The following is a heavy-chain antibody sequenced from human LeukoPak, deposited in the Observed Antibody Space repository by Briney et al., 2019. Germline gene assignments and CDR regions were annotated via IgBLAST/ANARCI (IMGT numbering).Heavy chain of an antibody. J-gene: IGHJ4*02. V-gene: IGHV1-18*01. CDR3: ARAEYCSSTSCYSGVRLYSSSAGDY. Sequence: ASVKVSCKASGYTFTSYGISWVRQAPGQGLEWMGWISAYNGNTNYAQKLQGRVTMTTDTSTSTAHMELRSLRSDDTAVYYCARAEYCSSTSCYSGVRLYSSSAGDYWGQGTLVTVSS. CDR2: ISAYNGNT. CDR1: GYTFTSYG. D-gene: IGHD2-2*01.